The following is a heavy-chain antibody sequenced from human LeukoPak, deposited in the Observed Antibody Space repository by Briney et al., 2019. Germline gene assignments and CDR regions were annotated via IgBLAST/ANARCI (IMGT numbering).Heavy chain of an antibody. Sequence: AGGSLRLSCAASGFTFSSYGMHWVRQAPGKGLEWVAVIWYDGSNKYYADSVKGRFTISRDNSKNTLYLQMNSLRAEDTAVYYCAKDSGSYYNPSNWFDPWGQGTLVTVSS. D-gene: IGHD1-26*01. CDR3: AKDSGSYYNPSNWFDP. CDR2: IWYDGSNK. V-gene: IGHV3-33*06. J-gene: IGHJ5*02. CDR1: GFTFSSYG.